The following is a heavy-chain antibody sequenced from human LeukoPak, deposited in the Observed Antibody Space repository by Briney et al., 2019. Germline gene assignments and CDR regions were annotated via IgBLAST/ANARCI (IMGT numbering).Heavy chain of an antibody. CDR2: ISGSGGST. J-gene: IGHJ4*02. V-gene: IGHV3-23*01. CDR1: GFTFSSYA. CDR3: AKGSLPSDY. Sequence: GRSLRLSCAASGFTFSSYAMSWVRQDPGKGLEWVSAISGSGGSTYYADSVKGRFTISRANSNNTLYLQMLSLRAGDTAVSHYAKGSLPSDYWGQGGLVTVSS. D-gene: IGHD1-26*01.